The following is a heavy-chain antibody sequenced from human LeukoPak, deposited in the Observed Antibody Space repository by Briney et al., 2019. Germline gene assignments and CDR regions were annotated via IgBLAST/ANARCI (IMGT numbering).Heavy chain of an antibody. CDR1: GFTFSSYG. V-gene: IGHV3-23*01. D-gene: IGHD2-15*01. Sequence: GGSLRLSCAASGFTFSSYGMSWVRQAPGKGLEWVSGIGGSGSSTYYTDSVEGRFTLSRDNSMDALYLQMNSLRVEDTAVYYCAKELRPNDYWGQGTLVTVSS. CDR3: AKELRPNDY. CDR2: IGGSGSST. J-gene: IGHJ4*03.